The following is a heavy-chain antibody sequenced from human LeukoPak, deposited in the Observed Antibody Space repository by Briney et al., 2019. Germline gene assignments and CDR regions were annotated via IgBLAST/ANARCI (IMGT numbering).Heavy chain of an antibody. Sequence: ASVKVSCKASGYTFTSYYMHWVRQAPGQGLEWMGIINPSGGNTSYAQKFQGRVTMTRDMSTSTVYMELSSLRSEDTAVYYCARDQYYYDSSGSQTDYWGQGTLVTVSS. CDR2: INPSGGNT. V-gene: IGHV1-46*01. CDR3: ARDQYYYDSSGSQTDY. D-gene: IGHD3-22*01. CDR1: GYTFTSYY. J-gene: IGHJ4*02.